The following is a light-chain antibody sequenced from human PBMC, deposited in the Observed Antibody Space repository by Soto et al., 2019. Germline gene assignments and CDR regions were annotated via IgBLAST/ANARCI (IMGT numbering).Light chain of an antibody. Sequence: QSVLTQPASVSGSPGQSITISCTGTSSDVGGYNYVSWYQQHPGKAPKLMIYDVSNRPSGVSNRFSGSKSGNTASVTISGLQAEDEADYYCRSYTSSSTNYVFGTGTKVTVL. CDR3: RSYTSSSTNYV. CDR2: DVS. J-gene: IGLJ1*01. CDR1: SSDVGGYNY. V-gene: IGLV2-14*01.